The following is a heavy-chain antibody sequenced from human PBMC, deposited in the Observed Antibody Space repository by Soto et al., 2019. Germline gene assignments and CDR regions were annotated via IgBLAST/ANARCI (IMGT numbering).Heavy chain of an antibody. CDR2: ISSSSSTI. CDR1: GFTFSSYS. D-gene: IGHD4-17*01. J-gene: IGHJ6*03. V-gene: IGHV3-48*02. CDR3: ARDLSFVVTTVTTYMDV. Sequence: GGSLRLSCAASGFTFSSYSMNWVRQAPGKGLEWVSYISSSSSTIYYADSVKGRFTISRDNAKNSLYLQMNSLRDEDTAVYYCARDLSFVVTTVTTYMDVWGKGTTVTVSS.